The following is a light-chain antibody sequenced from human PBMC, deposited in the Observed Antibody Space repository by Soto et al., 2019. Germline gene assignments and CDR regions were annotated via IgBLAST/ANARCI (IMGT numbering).Light chain of an antibody. CDR3: QQYGSSPHT. V-gene: IGKV3-20*01. J-gene: IGKJ2*01. CDR1: QSLSTY. CDR2: GAS. Sequence: EIVLTQSPGTLSLSPGERATPSCRASQSLSTYLAWYQQKLGQAPRLLIYGASSRATGIPDRFSGSGSGTDFTLTISRLEPEDFAVYYCQQYGSSPHTFGQGTKVDIK.